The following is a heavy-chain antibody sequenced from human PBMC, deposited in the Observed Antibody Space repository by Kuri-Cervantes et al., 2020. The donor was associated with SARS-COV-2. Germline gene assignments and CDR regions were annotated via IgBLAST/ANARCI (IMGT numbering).Heavy chain of an antibody. Sequence: GESLKISCAASGFTFDAFWMSWVRQAPGKGLEWLGNIKQDGSAKYYVDSVKGRFTISRDNAKNSLFLEMNSLRADDAAVYYCARSCTYARCSEYFQHWGQGTLVTVSS. CDR1: GFTFDAFW. V-gene: IGHV3-7*02. CDR3: ARSCTYARCSEYFQH. J-gene: IGHJ1*01. CDR2: IKQDGSAK. D-gene: IGHD2-8*01.